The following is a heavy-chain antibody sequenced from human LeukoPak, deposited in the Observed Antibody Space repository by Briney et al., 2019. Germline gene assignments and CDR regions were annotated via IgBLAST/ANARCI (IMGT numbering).Heavy chain of an antibody. D-gene: IGHD1-26*01. CDR3: AKDSPVATW. V-gene: IGHV3-23*01. Sequence: GGSLRLTCAASGFTFSSPAMSWVRQTPGKGLEWVSSITPSGDGTYYAASVKGRFTISRDNSKNTLYLQMDSLRADDTAKYYCAKDSPVATWWGQGTLVTVSS. J-gene: IGHJ4*02. CDR2: ITPSGDGT. CDR1: GFTFSSPA.